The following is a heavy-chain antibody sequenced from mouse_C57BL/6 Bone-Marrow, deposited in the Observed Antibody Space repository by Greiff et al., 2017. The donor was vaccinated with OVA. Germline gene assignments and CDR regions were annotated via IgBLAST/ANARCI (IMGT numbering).Heavy chain of an antibody. CDR3: ARRVYYDYDAWFAY. CDR2: IDPSDSYT. Sequence: QVQLKQPGAELVMPGASVKLSCKASGYTFTSYWMHWVKQRPGQGLEWIGEIDPSDSYTNYNQKFKGKSTLTVDKSSSTAYMQLSSLTSEDSAVYYCARRVYYDYDAWFAYWGQGTLVTVSA. J-gene: IGHJ3*01. V-gene: IGHV1-69*01. D-gene: IGHD2-4*01. CDR1: GYTFTSYW.